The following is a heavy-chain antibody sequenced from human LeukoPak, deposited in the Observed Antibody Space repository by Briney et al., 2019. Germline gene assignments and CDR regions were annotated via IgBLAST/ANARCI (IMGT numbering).Heavy chain of an antibody. CDR3: AREVSEGFDF. J-gene: IGHJ4*02. D-gene: IGHD3-22*01. CDR2: FGTRSTSI. Sequence: GGSLRLSCTASGFTFSGYSMNWIRQAPGKGLEWVSSFGTRSTSIYHAGSVKGRFAISRDNANYSLYLQMNSLRADDTALYYCAREVSEGFDFWGQGTLVTVSS. CDR1: GFTFSGYS. V-gene: IGHV3-21*01.